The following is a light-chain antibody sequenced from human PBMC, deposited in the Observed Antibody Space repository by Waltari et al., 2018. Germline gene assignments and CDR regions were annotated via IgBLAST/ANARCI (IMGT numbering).Light chain of an antibody. J-gene: IGKJ4*01. V-gene: IGKV1-39*01. CDR3: QQTSSIPVT. CDR1: QMINTF. Sequence: DIQMTQSPSSLSAFVGDRVPINCRASQMINTFVNWYQQKPGNAPKLLIYAVSNSQTGVPSRFSGSGSETDFTLTIHNLQPEDFATYYCQQTSSIPVTFGGGTTVEMK. CDR2: AVS.